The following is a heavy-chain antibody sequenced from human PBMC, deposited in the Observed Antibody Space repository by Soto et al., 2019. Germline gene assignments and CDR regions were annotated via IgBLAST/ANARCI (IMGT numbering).Heavy chain of an antibody. J-gene: IGHJ4*02. D-gene: IGHD3-10*01. CDR1: GGSISSSNW. CDR2: IDHSGST. V-gene: IGHV4-4*02. CDR3: ASPPAGNYYGSGSYAY. Sequence: QVQLQESGPGLVKPSGTLSLTCAVSGGSISSSNWWSWVRQPPGKGLEWIGEIDHSGSTNYNPSLKERVTISVDKSTNQFSPMLISRTAADTAGYYCASPPAGNYYGSGSYAYWGQGTLVTVSS.